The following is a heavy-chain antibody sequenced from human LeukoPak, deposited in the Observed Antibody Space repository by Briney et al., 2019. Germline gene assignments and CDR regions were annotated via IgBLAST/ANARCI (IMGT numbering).Heavy chain of an antibody. J-gene: IGHJ4*02. CDR3: ARRSSLRTIFGVVTETCFDY. CDR2: INHSGST. V-gene: IGHV4-34*01. D-gene: IGHD3-3*01. CDR1: GGSFSGYY. Sequence: SETLSLTCAVYGGSFSGYYWSWIRQPPGKGLEWSGEINHSGSTKYNPSLKSRVTISVDTSKTPYSLKLSSVTAADTAFYYCARRSSLRTIFGVVTETCFDYWGQGNLVTVSS.